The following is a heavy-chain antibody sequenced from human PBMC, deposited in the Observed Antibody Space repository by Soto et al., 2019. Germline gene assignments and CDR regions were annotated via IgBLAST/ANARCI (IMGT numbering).Heavy chain of an antibody. D-gene: IGHD2-2*01. CDR2: IYYSGST. CDR1: GGSISSGGYY. CDR3: ARQDIVVVPAAKEGQSYKFDP. J-gene: IGHJ5*02. V-gene: IGHV4-31*03. Sequence: SETLSLTCTVSGGSISSGGYYWSWIRQHPGKGLEWIGYIYYSGSTYYNPSLKSRVTISVDTSKNQFSLKLSSVTAADTAVYYCARQDIVVVPAAKEGQSYKFDPWGQVYLLTVPS.